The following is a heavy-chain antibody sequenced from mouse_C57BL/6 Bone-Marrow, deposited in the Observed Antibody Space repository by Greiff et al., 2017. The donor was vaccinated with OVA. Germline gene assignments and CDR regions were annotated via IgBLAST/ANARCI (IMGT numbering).Heavy chain of an antibody. CDR2: IRNKANNHAT. J-gene: IGHJ3*01. CDR3: TREEIYSNSFAY. V-gene: IGHV6-6*01. CDR1: GFTFSDAW. D-gene: IGHD2-5*01. Sequence: EVNVVESGGGLVQPGGSMKLSCAASGFTFSDAWMDWVRQSPEKGLEWVAEIRNKANNHATYYAESVKGRFTISRDDSKSSVYLQMNSLRAEDTGIYYCTREEIYSNSFAYWGQGTLVTVSA.